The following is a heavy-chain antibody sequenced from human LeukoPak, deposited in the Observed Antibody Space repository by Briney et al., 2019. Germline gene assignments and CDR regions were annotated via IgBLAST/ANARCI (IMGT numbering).Heavy chain of an antibody. V-gene: IGHV3-7*01. CDR2: IKQDGSEK. CDR1: GFTFSNYW. Sequence: GGSLRLSCAASGFTFSNYWMSWVRQAPGKGLEWVANIKQDGSEKYYVDSVKGRFTISRDNAKNSLYLQMNSLRAEDTAVYYCARDGQYSFGELFSVIWGQGTLVTVSS. J-gene: IGHJ4*02. D-gene: IGHD3-10*01. CDR3: ARDGQYSFGELFSVI.